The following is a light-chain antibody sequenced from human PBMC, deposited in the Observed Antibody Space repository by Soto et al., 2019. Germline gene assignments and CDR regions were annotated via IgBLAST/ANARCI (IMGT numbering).Light chain of an antibody. Sequence: EIVLTQSPATLSLSPGERVNLSCRASQSVSSYLAWYQQKPGQAPRLLIYDASNRATGIPARFSGSGSGTDFTLTITSLEPEDFAVYYCQQRSNWPSTFGGGTRVEIK. CDR2: DAS. CDR3: QQRSNWPST. CDR1: QSVSSY. V-gene: IGKV3-11*01. J-gene: IGKJ4*01.